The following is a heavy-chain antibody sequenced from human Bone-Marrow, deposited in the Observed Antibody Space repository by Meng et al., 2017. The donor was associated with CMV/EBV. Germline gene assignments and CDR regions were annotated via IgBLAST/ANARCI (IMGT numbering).Heavy chain of an antibody. CDR2: INPSGGST. Sequence: ASVKVSCKASGYTFTSYDINWVRQAPGQGLEWMGIINPSGGSTSYAQKFQGRVTITRNTSISTAYMELSSLRSEDTAVYYCARGGTGILSTSFDPWGQGTLVTVSS. CDR3: ARGGTGILSTSFDP. D-gene: IGHD2-15*01. V-gene: IGHV1-8*03. CDR1: GYTFTSYD. J-gene: IGHJ5*02.